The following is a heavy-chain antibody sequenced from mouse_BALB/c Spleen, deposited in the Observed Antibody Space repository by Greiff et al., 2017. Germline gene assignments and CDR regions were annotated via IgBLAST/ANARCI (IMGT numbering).Heavy chain of an antibody. J-gene: IGHJ4*01. CDR3: ARDGNYYAMDY. D-gene: IGHD2-1*01. CDR1: GFTFSSYA. Sequence: DVKLVESGGGLVKPGGSLKLSCAASGFTFSSYAMSWVRQSPEKRLEWVAEISSGGSYTYYPDTVTGRFTISRDNAKNTLYLEMSSLRSEDTAMYYCARDGNYYAMDYWGQGTSVTVSS. V-gene: IGHV5-9-4*01. CDR2: ISSGGSYT.